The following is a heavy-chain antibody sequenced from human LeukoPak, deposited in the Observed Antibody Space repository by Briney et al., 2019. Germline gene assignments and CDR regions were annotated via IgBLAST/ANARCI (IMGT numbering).Heavy chain of an antibody. CDR2: INYSGTT. CDR3: ARGPEGSGSYMCDY. Sequence: PSETLSLTCTVSGGSFSSHHWSGIRQPPGKGLECIGYINYSGTTKYNPSLKSRVIMSVDTSKKQFSLRLTSVTAAATAAYYCARGPEGSGSYMCDYWGQGTRVTVSS. J-gene: IGHJ4*02. CDR1: GGSFSSHH. D-gene: IGHD3-10*01. V-gene: IGHV4-59*11.